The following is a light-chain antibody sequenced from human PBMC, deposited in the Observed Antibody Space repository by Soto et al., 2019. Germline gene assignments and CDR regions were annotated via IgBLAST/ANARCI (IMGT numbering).Light chain of an antibody. CDR3: QQRSNWRIT. Sequence: EIVLTQSPVTLSLSPWERATLSCRASQSISKYLAWYQQKSGQTPRLLIYDASNRASGIPARFTGSGSGTDFTLTISSLETEDFAVYYCQQRSNWRITFGGGTKVEIK. V-gene: IGKV3-11*01. J-gene: IGKJ4*01. CDR2: DAS. CDR1: QSISKY.